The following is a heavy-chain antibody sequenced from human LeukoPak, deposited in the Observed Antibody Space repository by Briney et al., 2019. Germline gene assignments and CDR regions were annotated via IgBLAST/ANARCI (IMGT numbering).Heavy chain of an antibody. V-gene: IGHV3-23*01. CDR2: ISGDGTDT. Sequence: GSLRLSCAASGLTFGNYAMTWVRQAPGKGLEWVSTISGDGTDTYYADSVKGRFTISRDNSKNTQSLQMSSLRVEDTAVYYCAKGGHFSFFDFWGQGAPVTVSS. CDR1: GLTFGNYA. J-gene: IGHJ4*02. CDR3: AKGGHFSFFDF. D-gene: IGHD2-2*01.